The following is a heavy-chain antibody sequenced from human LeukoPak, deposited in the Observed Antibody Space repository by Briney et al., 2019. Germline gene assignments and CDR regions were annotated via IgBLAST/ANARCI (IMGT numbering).Heavy chain of an antibody. J-gene: IGHJ4*02. CDR1: GYTFTGYY. CDR3: AREDDILTGCIDY. CDR2: INPNSGGT. Sequence: ASVKVSCKASGYTFTGYYMHWVRQAPGQGLEWRGRINPNSGGTNYAQKFQGRVTMTRDTSISTAYMELSRLRSDDTAVYYCAREDDILTGCIDYWGQGTLVTVSS. D-gene: IGHD3-9*01. V-gene: IGHV1-2*06.